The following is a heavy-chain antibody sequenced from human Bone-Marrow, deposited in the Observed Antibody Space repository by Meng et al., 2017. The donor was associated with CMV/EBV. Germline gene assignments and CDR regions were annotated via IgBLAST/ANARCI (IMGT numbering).Heavy chain of an antibody. V-gene: IGHV3-11*01. J-gene: IGHJ4*02. CDR3: ARGRHGSSWYFDYFDY. CDR1: GFTFSDYY. Sequence: GESLKISCAASGFTFSDYYMSWIRQAPGKGLEWVSYISSSGSTIYYADSVKGRFTISRDNAKNSLYLQMNSLRAEDTAVYYCARGRHGSSWYFDYFDYWGQGTLVTVSS. CDR2: ISSSGSTI. D-gene: IGHD6-13*01.